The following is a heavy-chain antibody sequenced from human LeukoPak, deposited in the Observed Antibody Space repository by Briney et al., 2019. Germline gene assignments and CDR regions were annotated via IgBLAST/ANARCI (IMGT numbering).Heavy chain of an antibody. J-gene: IGHJ4*02. CDR1: GVRFSSYA. CDR3: ARAPFDSSGYFGG. Sequence: PGGSLRLSCAVSGVRFSSYAMSWVRQAPGKGLEWVSAISGSGGSTYYADSVKGRFTISRDNAKNSLYLQMNSLRAEDMAVYYCARAPFDSSGYFGGWGQGTLVTVSS. CDR2: ISGSGGST. V-gene: IGHV3-23*01. D-gene: IGHD3-22*01.